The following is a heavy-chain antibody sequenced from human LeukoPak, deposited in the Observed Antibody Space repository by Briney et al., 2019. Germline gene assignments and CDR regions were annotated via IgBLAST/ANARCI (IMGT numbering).Heavy chain of an antibody. CDR3: ARVVLQKHFDY. D-gene: IGHD4-11*01. CDR2: ICHSGST. Sequence: SETLSLTCAVSGGSISSGGYSWSWIRQPPGKGLEWIGYICHSGSTYYNPSLKSRVTISVDRSKNQFSLKLSSVTAADTAVYYCARVVLQKHFDYWGQGTLVTVSS. CDR1: GGSISSGGYS. J-gene: IGHJ4*02. V-gene: IGHV4-30-2*01.